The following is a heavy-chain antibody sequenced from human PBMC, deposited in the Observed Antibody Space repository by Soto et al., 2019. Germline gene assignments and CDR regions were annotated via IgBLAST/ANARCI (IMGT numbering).Heavy chain of an antibody. Sequence: GGSLRLSCAASGFTFSSYAMSWVRQAPGKGLEWVSAISGSGGSTYYADSVKGQFTISRDNSKNTLYLQMNSLRAEDTAVYYCAKYWDDPTVVTGAFDIWGQGTMVTVSS. D-gene: IGHD4-17*01. CDR3: AKYWDDPTVVTGAFDI. CDR2: ISGSGGST. V-gene: IGHV3-23*01. J-gene: IGHJ3*02. CDR1: GFTFSSYA.